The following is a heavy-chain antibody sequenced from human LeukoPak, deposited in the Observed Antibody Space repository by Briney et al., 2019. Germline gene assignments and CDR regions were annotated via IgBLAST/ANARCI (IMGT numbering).Heavy chain of an antibody. Sequence: GGSLRLSCAVSGFIFSDYGFHWVRQAPGKGLEWVAVTRFDGSIKQYADSVKGRFTISRDDSKDTLYLQMNFLKSEDTAVYYCARWGGTRQYYFDYWGQGTLVTVSS. V-gene: IGHV3-33*01. D-gene: IGHD1-1*01. CDR1: GFIFSDYG. J-gene: IGHJ4*02. CDR2: TRFDGSIK. CDR3: ARWGGTRQYYFDY.